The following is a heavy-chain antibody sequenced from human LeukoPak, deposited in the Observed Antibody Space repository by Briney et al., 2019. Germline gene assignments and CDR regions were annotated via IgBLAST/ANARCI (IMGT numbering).Heavy chain of an antibody. Sequence: ASVKVSCKASGYTFTSYGISWVRQAPGQGLEWMGWISAYNGNTNYAQKLQGRVTMTTDTSTSTAYMELRSRRSDDTAVYYCARGGLAEYYDFWSGYSIRGNWFDPWGQGTLVTVSS. D-gene: IGHD3-3*01. CDR3: ARGGLAEYYDFWSGYSIRGNWFDP. V-gene: IGHV1-18*01. CDR1: GYTFTSYG. CDR2: ISAYNGNT. J-gene: IGHJ5*02.